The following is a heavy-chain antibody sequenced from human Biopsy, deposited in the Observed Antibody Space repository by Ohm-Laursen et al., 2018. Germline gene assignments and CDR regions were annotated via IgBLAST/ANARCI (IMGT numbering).Heavy chain of an antibody. V-gene: IGHV4-38-2*01. CDR1: GYSISSDYR. CDR2: IFKDGNT. D-gene: IGHD1-26*01. CDR3: ARHAPSYSGSYWRYFDL. Sequence: SDTLSLTCAVSGYSISSDYRWGWIRQAPGKTLEWLGNIFKDGNTHYNPSLRGRLIISIDTSKNQFSLMMTSVSGADTAVYYCARHAPSYSGSYWRYFDLWGRGTLVTVSS. J-gene: IGHJ2*01.